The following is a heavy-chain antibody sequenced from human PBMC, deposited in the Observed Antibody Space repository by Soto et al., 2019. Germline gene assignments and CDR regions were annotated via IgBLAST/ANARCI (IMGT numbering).Heavy chain of an antibody. CDR1: EFTFSSYG. CDR2: ISYDGSNK. Sequence: QVQLVESGGGVVQPGGSLRLSCAASEFTFSSYGMQWVRQAPGKGLEWVAVISYDGSNKYYADSVKGRFTISRDNSKNTLYLQMNSLRAEDTAVYYCAKDRYSSSWKTPDYWGQGTLVTVSS. CDR3: AKDRYSSSWKTPDY. D-gene: IGHD6-13*01. V-gene: IGHV3-30*18. J-gene: IGHJ4*02.